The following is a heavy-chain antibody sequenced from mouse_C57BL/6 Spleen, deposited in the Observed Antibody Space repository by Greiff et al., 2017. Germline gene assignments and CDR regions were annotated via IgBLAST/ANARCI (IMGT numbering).Heavy chain of an antibody. CDR3: ARYVVSTYFDV. Sequence: EVQVVESGGGLVQPGGSLSLSCAASGFTLTDYYLSWVRQPPGKALALLGFIRNKANGYTTEYSASVKGRFTISSDNSQSILYLQMNALGAEDSATYYCARYVVSTYFDVWGTGTTVTVSS. V-gene: IGHV7-3*01. CDR1: GFTLTDYY. CDR2: IRNKANGYTT. D-gene: IGHD2-5*01. J-gene: IGHJ1*03.